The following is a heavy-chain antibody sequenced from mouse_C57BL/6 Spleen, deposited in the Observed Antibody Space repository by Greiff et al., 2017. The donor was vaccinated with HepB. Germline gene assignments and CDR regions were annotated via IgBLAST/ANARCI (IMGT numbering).Heavy chain of an antibody. CDR3: ARMDDGYYPY. D-gene: IGHD2-3*01. V-gene: IGHV1-26*01. Sequence: QQQSGPELVKPGASVKISCKASGYTFTDYYMNWVKQSHGKSLEWIGDINPNNGGTSYNQKFKGKATLTVDKSSSTAYMELRSLTSEDSAVYYCARMDDGYYPYWGQGTTLTVSS. CDR2: INPNNGGT. CDR1: GYTFTDYY. J-gene: IGHJ2*01.